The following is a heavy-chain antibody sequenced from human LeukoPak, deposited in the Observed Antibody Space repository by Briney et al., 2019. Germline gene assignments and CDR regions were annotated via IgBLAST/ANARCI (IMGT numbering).Heavy chain of an antibody. CDR1: GFTFSSYA. V-gene: IGHV3-23*01. CDR3: AKEERNSIFGVVTRFDP. J-gene: IGHJ5*02. CDR2: ISGSGDNK. D-gene: IGHD3-3*01. Sequence: GGSLRLSCEVSGFTFSSYAMSGVRQAPGKGLEWVSAISGSGDNKYYADSVKGRFTISRDNSKNTLYLQMNSLRVDDTAVYFCAKEERNSIFGVVTRFDPWGQGTLVTVSS.